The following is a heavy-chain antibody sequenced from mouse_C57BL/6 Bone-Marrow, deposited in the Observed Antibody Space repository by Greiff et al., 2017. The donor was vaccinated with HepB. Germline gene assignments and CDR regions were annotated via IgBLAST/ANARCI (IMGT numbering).Heavy chain of an antibody. CDR2: IHPNSGST. J-gene: IGHJ4*01. CDR1: GYTFTSYW. CDR3: AGQYGYGSSYDAMDY. Sequence: VQLQQPGAELVKPGASVKLSSKAFGYTFTSYWLHWVKQRLGQGLEWIGMIHPNSGSTNYNEKFTSKATLNEDKASSTAYMQLSSLTSEDSAVYYCAGQYGYGSSYDAMDYWGQGTSVTVSS. D-gene: IGHD1-1*01. V-gene: IGHV1-64*01.